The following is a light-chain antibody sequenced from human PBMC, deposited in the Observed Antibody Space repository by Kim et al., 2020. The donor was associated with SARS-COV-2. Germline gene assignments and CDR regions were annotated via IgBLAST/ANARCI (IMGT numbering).Light chain of an antibody. Sequence: CPGERATLSCRASQSVSSNYLAWYQQKPGQAPRLLIYGVSSRATGIPDRFSGSGSGTDFTLTITRLEPEDFAVYYCQQYSSSPATFGQGTKVEVK. CDR3: QQYSSSPAT. J-gene: IGKJ1*01. CDR2: GVS. V-gene: IGKV3-20*01. CDR1: QSVSSNY.